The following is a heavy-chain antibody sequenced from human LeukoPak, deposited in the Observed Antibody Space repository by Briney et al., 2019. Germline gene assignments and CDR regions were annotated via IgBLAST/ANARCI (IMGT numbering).Heavy chain of an antibody. V-gene: IGHV4-4*07. CDR3: AGRDY. Sequence: PSETLSLTCTGSGASISSYYWSWIRQPAGKGLEWIGRVYTSGSTNYNPSLKSRVTISVDKSKNQFSLKLSSVTAADTAVYYCAGRDYWGQRTLVTVSS. J-gene: IGHJ4*02. D-gene: IGHD1-26*01. CDR1: GASISSYY. CDR2: VYTSGST.